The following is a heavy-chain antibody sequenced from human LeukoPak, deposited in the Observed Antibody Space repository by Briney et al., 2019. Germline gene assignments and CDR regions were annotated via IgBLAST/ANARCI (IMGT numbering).Heavy chain of an antibody. V-gene: IGHV4-30-4*08. D-gene: IGHD1-7*01. CDR3: AKDERNWNYNLASQTYD. Sequence: SQTLSLTCTVSGGSISSGDYYWSWIRQPPGKGLEWIGYIYYSGSTYYNPSLKSRVTISVDTSKNQFSLKLSSVTAADTAVYYCAKDERNWNYNLASQTYDWGQGTLVTVSS. J-gene: IGHJ4*02. CDR1: GGSISSGDYY. CDR2: IYYSGST.